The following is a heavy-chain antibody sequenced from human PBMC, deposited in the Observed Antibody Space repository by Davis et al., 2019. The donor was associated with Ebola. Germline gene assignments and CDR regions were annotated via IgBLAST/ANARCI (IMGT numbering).Heavy chain of an antibody. V-gene: IGHV4-34*01. Sequence: PSETLSLTCAVYGGSFSGYYWSWIRQPPGKGLEWIGEINHSGSTNYNPSLKSRVTISVDTSKNQFSLKLSSVTAADTAVYYCARGGDPRITIFGVVIIKDDAFDIWGQGTMVTVSS. J-gene: IGHJ3*02. CDR1: GGSFSGYY. CDR3: ARGGDPRITIFGVVIIKDDAFDI. CDR2: INHSGST. D-gene: IGHD3-3*01.